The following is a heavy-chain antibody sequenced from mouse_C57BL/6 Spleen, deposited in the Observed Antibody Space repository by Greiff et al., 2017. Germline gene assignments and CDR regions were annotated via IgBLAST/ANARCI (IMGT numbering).Heavy chain of an antibody. Sequence: QVQLQQPGAELVRPGTSVKLSCKASGYTFTSYWMHWVKQRPGQGLEWIGVIDPSDSYTNYNQKFKGKATFTVDTSSSTAYMQLSSLASEDSAVYYCASPRGDYWGQGTTLTVSS. V-gene: IGHV1-59*01. CDR2: IDPSDSYT. J-gene: IGHJ2*01. CDR3: ASPRGDY. CDR1: GYTFTSYW.